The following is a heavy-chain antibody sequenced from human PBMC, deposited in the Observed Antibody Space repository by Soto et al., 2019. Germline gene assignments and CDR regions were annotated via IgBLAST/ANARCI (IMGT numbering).Heavy chain of an antibody. CDR2: ISAYNGNT. CDR1: GYTFTSYG. D-gene: IGHD2-15*01. J-gene: IGHJ6*03. V-gene: IGHV1-18*01. Sequence: ASVKVSCKASGYTFTSYGISWVRQAPGQGLEWMGWISAYNGNTNYAQKLQGRVTMTTDTSTSTACMELRSLRSDDTAVYYCARGHCSGGSCYSDYYYYMDVWGKGTTVTVSS. CDR3: ARGHCSGGSCYSDYYYYMDV.